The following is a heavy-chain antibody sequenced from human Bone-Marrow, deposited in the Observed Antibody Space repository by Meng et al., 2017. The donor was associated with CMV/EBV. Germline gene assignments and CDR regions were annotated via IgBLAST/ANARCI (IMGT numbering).Heavy chain of an antibody. CDR1: GLTFSSYS. D-gene: IGHD1-7*01. CDR2: ISSDSAYI. CDR3: ARDQEDTRELLPIHKGMDV. J-gene: IGHJ6*02. V-gene: IGHV3-21*01. Sequence: GESLKISCAASGLTFSSYSMNWVRQAPGKGLEWVSCISSDSAYIYYADFLKGRFTISRDNAKNSLYLRMSGLRVEDTAVYYCARDQEDTRELLPIHKGMDVWGQGTTVTVSS.